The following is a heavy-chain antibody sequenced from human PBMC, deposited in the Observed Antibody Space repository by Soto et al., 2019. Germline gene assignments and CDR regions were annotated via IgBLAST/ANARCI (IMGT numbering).Heavy chain of an antibody. V-gene: IGHV3-30*18. CDR2: ISYDGSNK. CDR3: AKNPFPDCSGGSCYSGDFDY. J-gene: IGHJ4*02. Sequence: QVQLVESGGGVVQPGRSLRLSCAASGFTFSSYGMHWVRQAPGKGLEWVAVISYDGSNKYYADSVKGRFTISRDNSKNTLYLQMNSLRGEDTAVYYCAKNPFPDCSGGSCYSGDFDYWGQGTLVTVSS. CDR1: GFTFSSYG. D-gene: IGHD2-15*01.